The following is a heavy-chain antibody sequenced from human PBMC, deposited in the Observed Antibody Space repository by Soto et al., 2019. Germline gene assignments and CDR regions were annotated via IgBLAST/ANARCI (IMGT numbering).Heavy chain of an antibody. Sequence: QVQLVQSGAEVKKPGASVKVSCKASGYTFTSHGISWVRQAPGQGLEWMAWITPSKGDTNYAQQRLGRVTVTTDTSTSTAYMELRSLRSEDTAVYFCARMVRGSNIYYYYYMDGWGKGTTVTVSS. V-gene: IGHV1-18*01. CDR3: ARMVRGSNIYYYYYMDG. J-gene: IGHJ6*03. D-gene: IGHD3-10*01. CDR2: ITPSKGDT. CDR1: GYTFTSHG.